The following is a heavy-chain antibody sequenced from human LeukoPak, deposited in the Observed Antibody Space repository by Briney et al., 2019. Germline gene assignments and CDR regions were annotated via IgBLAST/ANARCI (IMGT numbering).Heavy chain of an antibody. CDR3: ARDAFGIVVVVAATHAGWFDP. V-gene: IGHV1-18*04. CDR2: ISAYNGNT. Sequence: ASVKVSCKASGYTFTSYYMHWVRQAPGQGLEWMGWISAYNGNTNYAQKLQGRVTMTTDTSTSTAYMELRSLRSDDTAVYYCARDAFGIVVVVAATHAGWFDPWGQGTLVTVSS. D-gene: IGHD2-15*01. CDR1: GYTFTSYY. J-gene: IGHJ5*02.